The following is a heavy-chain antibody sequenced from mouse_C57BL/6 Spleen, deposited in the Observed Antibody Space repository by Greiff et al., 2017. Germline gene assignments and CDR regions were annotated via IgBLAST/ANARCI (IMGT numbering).Heavy chain of an antibody. CDR1: GFTFSSYG. CDR2: ISSGGSYT. V-gene: IGHV5-6*01. J-gene: IGHJ2*01. Sequence: EVHLVESGGDLVKPGGSLKLSCAASGFTFSSYGMSWVRQTPDKRLEWVATISSGGSYTYYPDSVKGRFTISRDNAKNTLYLQMSSLKSEDTAMYYCARNPIYYYGSKDFWGQGTTLTVSS. D-gene: IGHD1-1*01. CDR3: ARNPIYYYGSKDF.